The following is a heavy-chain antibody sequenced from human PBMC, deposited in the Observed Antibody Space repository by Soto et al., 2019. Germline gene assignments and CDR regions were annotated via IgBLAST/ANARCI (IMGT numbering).Heavy chain of an antibody. V-gene: IGHV3-49*03. J-gene: IGHJ6*03. Sequence: GGSLRLSCTASGFTFGDYAMSWFRQAPGKRLEWVGFIRSKAYGGTTEYAASVKGRFTISRDDSKSIAYLQMNSLKTEDTAVYYCTRVDGYGVGPLNYYYYYYMDVWGKGTTVTVSS. D-gene: IGHD5-18*01. CDR3: TRVDGYGVGPLNYYYYYYMDV. CDR2: IRSKAYGGTT. CDR1: GFTFGDYA.